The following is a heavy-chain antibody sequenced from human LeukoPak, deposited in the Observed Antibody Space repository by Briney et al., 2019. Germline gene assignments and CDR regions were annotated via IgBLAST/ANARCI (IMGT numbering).Heavy chain of an antibody. J-gene: IGHJ4*02. D-gene: IGHD1-1*01. CDR1: GVSFDDYY. CDR3: TRMTTGQDY. Sequence: SETLSHTCAVSGVSFDDYYWSWVRQTPGKGLEWLGEINHSGYTNDSPSLKSRVTLSIYTSRKQFSLNLRSVTVADAGIYYCTRMTTGQDYWGQGTLVTVSS. V-gene: IGHV4-34*01. CDR2: INHSGYT.